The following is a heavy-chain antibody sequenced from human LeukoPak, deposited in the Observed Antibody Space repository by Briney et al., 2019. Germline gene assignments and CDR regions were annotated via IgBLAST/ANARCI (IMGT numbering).Heavy chain of an antibody. Sequence: GSLRLSCAASGFTFSSYWMSWVRQAPGKGLEWVANIKQDGSEKYYVDSVKGRFTISRDNSKNTLYLQMNSLRAEDTAVYYCASSGWPRRPDYWGQGTLVTVSS. J-gene: IGHJ4*02. CDR2: IKQDGSEK. CDR3: ASSGWPRRPDY. V-gene: IGHV3-7*03. CDR1: GFTFSSYW. D-gene: IGHD6-19*01.